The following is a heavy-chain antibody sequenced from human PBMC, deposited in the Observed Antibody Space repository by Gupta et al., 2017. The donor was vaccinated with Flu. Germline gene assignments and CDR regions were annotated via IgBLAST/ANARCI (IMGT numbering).Heavy chain of an antibody. Sequence: QVQLVESGGGVVQPGRSLRLSCAASGFTFSSYGMHWVRQAPGKGLEWVAVIWYDGSNKYYADSVKGRFTISRDNSKNTLYLQMNSLRAEDTAVYYCARDRSSHAPRSGSLDYWGQGTLVTVSS. CDR2: IWYDGSNK. D-gene: IGHD3-22*01. CDR3: ARDRSSHAPRSGSLDY. CDR1: GFTFSSYG. J-gene: IGHJ4*02. V-gene: IGHV3-33*01.